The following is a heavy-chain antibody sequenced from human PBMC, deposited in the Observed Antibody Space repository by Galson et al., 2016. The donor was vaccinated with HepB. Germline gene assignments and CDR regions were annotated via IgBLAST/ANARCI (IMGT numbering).Heavy chain of an antibody. CDR3: ARALEYGSRNYYDYYAMDV. J-gene: IGHJ6*02. CDR1: GYRLTDYW. D-gene: IGHD4-17*01. CDR2: IDPDDSYT. V-gene: IGHV5-10-1*01. Sequence: SGAEVKEPGESLRISCQGSGYRLTDYWITWVRQVPGKGLQWMGRIDPDDSYTNYTPSFQGNVTISVDKSINTAYLQWSTLKASDTAIYYCARALEYGSRNYYDYYAMDVWGPGTTVIVSS.